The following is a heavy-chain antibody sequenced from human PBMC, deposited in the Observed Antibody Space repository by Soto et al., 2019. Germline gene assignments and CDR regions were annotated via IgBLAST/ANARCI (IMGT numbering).Heavy chain of an antibody. Sequence: GGSLRLSCAASGFPLTGYAMSWVRQAPGKGLEWVSAISGHGDATFYADSVKGRFTISRDNSKNTLYLHMNSLRAEDTALYYCANSRVSMVRGLIIIPNYWGQGTLVTVSS. D-gene: IGHD3-10*01. CDR3: ANSRVSMVRGLIIIPNY. CDR1: GFPLTGYA. V-gene: IGHV3-23*01. CDR2: ISGHGDAT. J-gene: IGHJ4*02.